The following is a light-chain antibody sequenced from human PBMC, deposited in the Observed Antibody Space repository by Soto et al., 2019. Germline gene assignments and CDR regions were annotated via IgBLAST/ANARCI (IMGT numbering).Light chain of an antibody. V-gene: IGKV3-20*01. CDR3: QHSGGSPRT. J-gene: IGKJ1*01. Sequence: VLTQSHGTLSVVPGDRATLSWRASQSVSSSYLAWYQTKPGQAPRLLIYGASTRATGISDRFSGSGSGEDCTLNIRRLEPEEWAVDYCQHSGGSPRTVGQGTKVDIK. CDR2: GAS. CDR1: QSVSSSY.